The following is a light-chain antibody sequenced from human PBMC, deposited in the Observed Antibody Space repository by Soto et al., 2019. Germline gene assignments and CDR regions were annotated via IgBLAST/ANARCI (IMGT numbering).Light chain of an antibody. Sequence: EIVLTQSPGTLSLSPGERATLSCRSSQTFSNSFLAWYQQKPGQAPRLVMYGASSRAADIPDRFSGRGTGTEFTLTISRLEPEDFAVYYCQQYGGSPTFGGGTRVEIK. CDR2: GAS. CDR3: QQYGGSPT. CDR1: QTFSNSF. V-gene: IGKV3-20*01. J-gene: IGKJ4*01.